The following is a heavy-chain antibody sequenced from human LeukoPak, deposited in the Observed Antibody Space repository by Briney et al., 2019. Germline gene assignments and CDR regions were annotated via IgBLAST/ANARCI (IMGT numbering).Heavy chain of an antibody. D-gene: IGHD6-13*01. CDR2: IYYSGST. V-gene: IGHV4-39*02. Sequence: SETLSLTCTVSGGSISSSSYYWGWIRQPPGKGLEWIGSIYYSGSTYYNPSLKSRVTISVDTSKNQFSLKLSSVTAADTAVYYCARDLVGSSWYPLDYWGQGTLVTVSS. J-gene: IGHJ4*02. CDR3: ARDLVGSSWYPLDY. CDR1: GGSISSSSYY.